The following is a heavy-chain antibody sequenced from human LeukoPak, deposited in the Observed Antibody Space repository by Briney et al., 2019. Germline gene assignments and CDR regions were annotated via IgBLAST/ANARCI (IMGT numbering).Heavy chain of an antibody. CDR1: GYTFTGYH. Sequence: GASVKVSCKASGYTFTGYHIHWVRQAPGQGLEWMGRINPCSGDTNFAQKFQGRVTMTRDTSIPTAYMDLSSLTPDDTAVYFCARDQGSLTRSWYTGYWGQGTQVTVSS. D-gene: IGHD6-13*01. V-gene: IGHV1-2*06. CDR2: INPCSGDT. CDR3: ARDQGSLTRSWYTGY. J-gene: IGHJ4*02.